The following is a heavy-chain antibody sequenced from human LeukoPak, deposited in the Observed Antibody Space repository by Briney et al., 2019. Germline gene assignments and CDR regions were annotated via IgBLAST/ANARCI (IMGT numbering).Heavy chain of an antibody. CDR3: AREGIAAAPYFDY. V-gene: IGHV4-59*01. D-gene: IGHD6-13*01. CDR2: IYYSGST. J-gene: IGHJ4*02. Sequence: IPSETLSLTCTVSGGSIRSYYWSWIRQPPGKGLEWIGYIYYSGSTNYNPSLKSRVTISVDTSKNQFSLKLSSVTAADTAVYYCAREGIAAAPYFDYWGQGTLVTVSS. CDR1: GGSIRSYY.